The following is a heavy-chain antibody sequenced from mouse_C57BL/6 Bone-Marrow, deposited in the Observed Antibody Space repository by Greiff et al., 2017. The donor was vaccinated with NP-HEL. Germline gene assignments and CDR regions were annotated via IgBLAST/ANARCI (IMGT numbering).Heavy chain of an antibody. CDR3: AEFYDGYCWYFDV. J-gene: IGHJ1*03. V-gene: IGHV1-81*01. CDR2: IYPRSGNT. Sequence: VKVVESGAELARPGASVKLSCKASGYTFTSYGISWVKQRTGQGLEWIGEIYPRSGNTYYNEKFKGKATLTADKSSSTAYMELRSLTSEDSAVYFCAEFYDGYCWYFDVWGTGTTVTVSS. D-gene: IGHD2-3*01. CDR1: GYTFTSYG.